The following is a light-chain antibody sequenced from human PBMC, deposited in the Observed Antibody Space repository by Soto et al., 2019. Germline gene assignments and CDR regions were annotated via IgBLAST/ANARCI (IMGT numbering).Light chain of an antibody. CDR3: QQYSRSPPT. CDR2: GAS. V-gene: IGKV3-20*01. Sequence: DIVLTQSPGTLSLSPGERATLSCRASQSVSSGYLAWYQQKPGQAPRLFIYGASSRATGIPDRFSGSGSGTDFTLTISRLEPEDFAVYYCQQYSRSPPTFGQGTKVEIK. CDR1: QSVSSGY. J-gene: IGKJ1*01.